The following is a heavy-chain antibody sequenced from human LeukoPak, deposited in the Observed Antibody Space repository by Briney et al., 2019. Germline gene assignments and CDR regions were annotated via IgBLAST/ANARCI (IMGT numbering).Heavy chain of an antibody. CDR3: ASYRPLSSSWYEPFDY. CDR2: VDPEDGET. Sequence: VKVSCKVSGYTFTDYYMHWVPQAPGKGLEWMGLVDPEDGETIYAEKFQGRVTITADTSTDTAYMELSSLRSDDTDVYYCASYRPLSSSWYEPFDYWGQGTLVTVSS. V-gene: IGHV1-69-2*01. D-gene: IGHD6-13*01. J-gene: IGHJ4*02. CDR1: GYTFTDYY.